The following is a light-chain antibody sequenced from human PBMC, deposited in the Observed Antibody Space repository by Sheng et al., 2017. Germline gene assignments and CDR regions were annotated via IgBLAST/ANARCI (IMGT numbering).Light chain of an antibody. J-gene: IGKJ2*03. CDR3: QQYYTTPYS. Sequence: DFVMTQSPDSLAVSLGERATINCKSSQSLLYSSDNKNYLVWYQQKPGQPPKLLIYWASTRESGVPDRFSGSGSGTDFTLSINSLQAEDVAVYYCQQYYTTPYSFGPGT. V-gene: IGKV4-1*01. CDR1: QSLLYSSDNKNY. CDR2: WAS.